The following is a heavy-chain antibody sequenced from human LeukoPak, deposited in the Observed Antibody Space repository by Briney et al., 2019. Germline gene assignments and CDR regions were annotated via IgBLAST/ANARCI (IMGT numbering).Heavy chain of an antibody. D-gene: IGHD1-26*01. Sequence: PGGSLRLSCAASGFPVSDNYMSWVRQAPGKGLEWVSSISSSSSYIYYADSVKGRFTISRDNAKNSLYLQMNSLRAEDTAVYYCARGGGSYGSRSFDYWGQGTLVTVSS. V-gene: IGHV3-21*01. CDR1: GFPVSDNY. CDR3: ARGGGSYGSRSFDY. CDR2: ISSSSSYI. J-gene: IGHJ4*02.